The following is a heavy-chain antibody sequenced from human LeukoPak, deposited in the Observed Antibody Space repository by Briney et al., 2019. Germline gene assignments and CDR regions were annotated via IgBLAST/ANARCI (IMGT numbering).Heavy chain of an antibody. V-gene: IGHV1-2*02. CDR3: ARALNDFWSGYYDWFDP. CDR1: GYTFTGYY. D-gene: IGHD3-3*01. CDR2: INPNSGGT. J-gene: IGHJ5*02. Sequence: ASVKGSCKASGYTFTGYYMHWVRQAPGQGLEWMGWINPNSGGTNYAQKFQGRVTMTRDTSISTAYMELSRLRSDDTVVYYCARALNDFWSGYYDWFDPWGQGTLVTVSS.